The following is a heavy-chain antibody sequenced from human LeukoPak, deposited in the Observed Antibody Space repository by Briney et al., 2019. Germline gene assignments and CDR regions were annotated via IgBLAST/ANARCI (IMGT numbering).Heavy chain of an antibody. CDR3: ARGGRPPGYSTR. CDR2: INHSGST. V-gene: IGHV4-34*01. J-gene: IGHJ4*02. D-gene: IGHD3-9*01. CDR1: GGSFSGYY. Sequence: SETLSLTCAVYGGSFSGYYWSWIRQPPGKGLEWIGEINHSGSTNYNPSLKSRVTLSVDTSKNQFSLKLSSVTAADTAVYYCARGGRPPGYSTRWGQGTLVTVSS.